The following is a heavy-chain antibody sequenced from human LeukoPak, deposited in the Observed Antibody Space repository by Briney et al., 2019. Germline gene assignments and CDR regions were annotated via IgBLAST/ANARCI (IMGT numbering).Heavy chain of an antibody. Sequence: PSETLSLTCTVSGGSISSYYWSWIRQPPGKGLEWIGYIYYSGSTNYNPSLKSRVTISVDTSKNQFSLKLSSVTAADTAVYYCAKDLGRYRNNFFDYWGQGNLVTVSS. J-gene: IGHJ4*02. V-gene: IGHV4-59*01. D-gene: IGHD1-26*01. CDR2: IYYSGST. CDR1: GGSISSYY. CDR3: AKDLGRYRNNFFDY.